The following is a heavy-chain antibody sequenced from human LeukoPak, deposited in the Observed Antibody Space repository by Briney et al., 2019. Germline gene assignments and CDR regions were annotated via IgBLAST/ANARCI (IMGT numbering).Heavy chain of an antibody. CDR1: GGSISSYY. V-gene: IGHV4-59*01. D-gene: IGHD6-13*01. CDR2: IYYSGST. J-gene: IGHJ5*02. Sequence: SETLSLTCTVSGGSISSYYWSWIRQPPGKGLEWIGYIYYSGSTNYNPSLKSRVTISVDTSKNQFSLKLSSVTAADTAVYYCAREYVDSSSWYDPNRFDPWGQGTLVTVSS. CDR3: AREYVDSSSWYDPNRFDP.